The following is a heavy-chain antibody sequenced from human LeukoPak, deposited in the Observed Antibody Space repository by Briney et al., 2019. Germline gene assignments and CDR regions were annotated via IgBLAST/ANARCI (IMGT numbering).Heavy chain of an antibody. CDR3: VKLRTGTATNFDY. V-gene: IGHV3-23*01. Sequence: GGSPRLSCAASGFSVSNYALSWVRQAPGKGLGWVSGISGAGGSTYYADSVKGRFTISRDNSKDTLYLQMNSLRAEDTAIYYCVKLRTGTATNFDYWGQGTLVTVSS. D-gene: IGHD1-1*01. J-gene: IGHJ4*02. CDR2: ISGAGGST. CDR1: GFSVSNYA.